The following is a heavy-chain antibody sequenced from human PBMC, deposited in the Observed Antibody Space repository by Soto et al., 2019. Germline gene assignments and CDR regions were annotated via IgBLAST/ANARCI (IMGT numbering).Heavy chain of an antibody. D-gene: IGHD6-13*01. CDR3: AREIPAAGHFDS. V-gene: IGHV4-59*01. J-gene: IGHJ4*02. Sequence: QVQLQEPGPRLVKPSETLSLTCTVSGGSFNNNYWNWIRQPPGRGMEWIGYIHSSGGTRFNPSFNSRATMSVDTSSSQFSLNLLSVTAADTALYYCAREIPAAGHFDSWGQATLVTVSS. CDR1: GGSFNNNY. CDR2: IHSSGGT.